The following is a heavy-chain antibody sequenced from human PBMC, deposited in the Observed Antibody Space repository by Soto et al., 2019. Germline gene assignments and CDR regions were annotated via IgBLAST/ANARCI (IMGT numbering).Heavy chain of an antibody. V-gene: IGHV3-23*01. Sequence: GGSLRLSCAASGFTFSSYAMSWARQAPGKGLEWVSAISGSGGSTYYADSVKGRFTISRDNSKNTLYLQMNSLRAEDTAVDYCAKSKEVRKYQLLLDYWGQGTLVTVSS. CDR2: ISGSGGST. D-gene: IGHD2-2*01. CDR1: GFTFSSYA. J-gene: IGHJ4*02. CDR3: AKSKEVRKYQLLLDY.